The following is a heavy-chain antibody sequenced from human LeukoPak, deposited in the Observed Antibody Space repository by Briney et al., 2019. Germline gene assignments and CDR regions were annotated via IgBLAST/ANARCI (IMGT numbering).Heavy chain of an antibody. Sequence: SVKVSCQAYERTFSSYTISWEQHPPRHRLDWIGGIIHIFDTPNYAQKFQGRVTITADESTSTAYMELSSLRSEDTAVYYCARDFLEYYGSGSYYTNYYMDVWGKGTTVTISS. V-gene: IGHV1-69*13. CDR3: ARDFLEYYGSGSYYTNYYMDV. D-gene: IGHD3-10*01. CDR1: ERTFSSYT. J-gene: IGHJ6*03. CDR2: IIHIFDTP.